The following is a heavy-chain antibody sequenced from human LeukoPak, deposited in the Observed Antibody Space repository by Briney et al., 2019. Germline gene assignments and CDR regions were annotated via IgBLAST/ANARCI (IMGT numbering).Heavy chain of an antibody. V-gene: IGHV3-21*01. CDR2: ISSSSSYI. D-gene: IGHD6-13*01. CDR3: ARDDGGSSSWYPGRWFDP. Sequence: GGTLRLSCAVSGFTLSSYSINWVRQAPGHGREWVSSISSSSSYIYYVDSVKGTFNISRDNAKNSLYLQMNSLRAEDTAVYYCARDDGGSSSWYPGRWFDPWGQGTLVTVSS. CDR1: GFTLSSYS. J-gene: IGHJ5*02.